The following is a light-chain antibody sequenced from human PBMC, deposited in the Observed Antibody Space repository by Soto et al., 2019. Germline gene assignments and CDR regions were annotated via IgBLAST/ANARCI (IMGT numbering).Light chain of an antibody. CDR3: QQRSNWPRT. V-gene: IGKV3-11*01. J-gene: IGKJ1*01. Sequence: EIVLTQSPATLSLSPGERATLSCRASQSVSSYLAWYQQKPGQAPRLLIYDSSNRASGIPAMFSGSGSGTDFTPTISNREPEDFEVYYCQQRSNWPRTFGQGTKVEIK. CDR1: QSVSSY. CDR2: DSS.